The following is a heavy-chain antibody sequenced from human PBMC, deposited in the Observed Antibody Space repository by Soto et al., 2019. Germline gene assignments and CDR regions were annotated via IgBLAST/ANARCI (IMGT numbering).Heavy chain of an antibody. D-gene: IGHD3-16*02. CDR1: GDSVTSHY. CDR3: AGRNSLASVSLNFRELSNYKWIDS. J-gene: IGHJ5*01. CDR2: MHYTGFS. V-gene: IGHV4-59*02. Sequence: PSETLSLTCSFSGDSVTSHYLTWIRQSPEKGLEWIGYMHYTGFSHYNPSLKSRLTISVDRSKNQFTLQLTSVTVEDTAVYYCAGRNSLASVSLNFRELSNYKWIDSWGPGTLVTVSS.